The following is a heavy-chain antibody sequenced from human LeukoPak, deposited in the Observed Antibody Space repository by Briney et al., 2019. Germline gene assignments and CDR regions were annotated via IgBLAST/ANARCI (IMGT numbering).Heavy chain of an antibody. Sequence: PGRSLRLSCAASGFTFSTYAMSWVRQAPGKGLEWVSSISGSGGSTFYADSVKGRFTISRDNSKNTLYLQMNSLRAEDTAIYYCAKRITVVARDAFDFWGQGTMVTVSS. J-gene: IGHJ3*01. CDR2: ISGSGGST. V-gene: IGHV3-23*01. D-gene: IGHD1-14*01. CDR1: GFTFSTYA. CDR3: AKRITVVARDAFDF.